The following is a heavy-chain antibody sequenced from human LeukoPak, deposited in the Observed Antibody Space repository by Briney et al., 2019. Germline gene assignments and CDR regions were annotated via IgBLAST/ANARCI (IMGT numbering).Heavy chain of an antibody. CDR2: ISAYNGNT. CDR3: ARDQRWPPDYYYYYMDV. Sequence: GASVKVSCKASGYTFTSYGISWVRQAPGQGLEWMGWISAYNGNTNYAQKLQGRVTMTTDTSTSTAYMELRSLRSDDTAVYYCARDQRWPPDYYYYYMDVWGKGTTVTVSS. D-gene: IGHD2-15*01. J-gene: IGHJ6*03. CDR1: GYTFTSYG. V-gene: IGHV1-18*01.